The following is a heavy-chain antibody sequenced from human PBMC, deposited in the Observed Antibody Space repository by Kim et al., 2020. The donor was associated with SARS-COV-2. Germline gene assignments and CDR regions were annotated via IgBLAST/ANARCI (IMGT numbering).Heavy chain of an antibody. CDR1: VYTFTCYD. CDR3: ARGLLVRGIFYYYYYMDV. Sequence: ASVKVSCKASVYTFTCYDINGVRQATGQGREWMGRMNENRGNTGYAQKFQGRVTMTRNTSISTAYMELSSLRSEDTAVYYCARGLLVRGIFYYYYYMDVWGKGPTVTVSS. V-gene: IGHV1-8*01. CDR2: MNENRGNT. D-gene: IGHD3-10*01. J-gene: IGHJ6*03.